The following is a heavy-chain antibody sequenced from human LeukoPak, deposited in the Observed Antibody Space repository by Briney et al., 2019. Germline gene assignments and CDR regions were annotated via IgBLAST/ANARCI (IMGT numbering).Heavy chain of an antibody. J-gene: IGHJ4*02. D-gene: IGHD5-12*01. CDR3: ARHRGYSGYNYD. CDR2: IYYSGST. Sequence: PSGTLSLTCTVSGGSISSYYWSWIRQPPRKGLEWIGYIYYSGSTNYNPSLKSRVTISVDTSKNQFSLKLSSVTAAETAVYHCARHRGYSGYNYDWGQGTLVTVSS. CDR1: GGSISSYY. V-gene: IGHV4-59*01.